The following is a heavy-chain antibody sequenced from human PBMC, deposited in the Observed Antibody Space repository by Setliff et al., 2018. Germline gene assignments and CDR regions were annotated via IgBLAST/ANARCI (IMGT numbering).Heavy chain of an antibody. V-gene: IGHV4-4*08. Sequence: SETLSLTCTVPGGSISSYYWIWIRQPPGKGLEWIGYIYSSGRTNYNPSLKSRVTLSVDTSNNQFSLKVSFVTAADTAVYYCARAPPNRYSGSYEYFYMDVWGKGTTVTVSS. CDR3: ARAPPNRYSGSYEYFYMDV. CDR1: GGSISSYY. D-gene: IGHD1-26*01. J-gene: IGHJ6*03. CDR2: IYSSGRT.